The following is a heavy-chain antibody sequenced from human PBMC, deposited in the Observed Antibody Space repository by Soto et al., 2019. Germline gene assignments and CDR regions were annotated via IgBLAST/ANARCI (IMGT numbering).Heavy chain of an antibody. CDR3: AKDFDFWSGYFDY. CDR1: GFTFSRHG. CDR2: ISYDGSHI. D-gene: IGHD3-3*01. Sequence: GGSLRLSCAASGFTFSRHGMHWVRQAPGKGLEWVAVISYDGSHIYYADSVKGRFTISRDISKNTLSLQMNSLRAEDTAVYYCAKDFDFWSGYFDYWGQGTLVTVSS. V-gene: IGHV3-30*18. J-gene: IGHJ4*02.